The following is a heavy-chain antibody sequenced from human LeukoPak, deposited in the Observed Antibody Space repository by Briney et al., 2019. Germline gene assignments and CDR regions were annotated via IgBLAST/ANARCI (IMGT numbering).Heavy chain of an antibody. Sequence: PGGSLRLSCAASGFTFSDYSMNWVRQAPRKGLEWVASINSGSHYIYYPRSVSGRFTIARDNAKKSLFLQMNSLRAEDTAVYYCARWAATYAFDIWGQGTMVTVSS. J-gene: IGHJ3*02. CDR2: INSGSHYI. D-gene: IGHD2-15*01. V-gene: IGHV3-21*01. CDR3: ARWAATYAFDI. CDR1: GFTFSDYS.